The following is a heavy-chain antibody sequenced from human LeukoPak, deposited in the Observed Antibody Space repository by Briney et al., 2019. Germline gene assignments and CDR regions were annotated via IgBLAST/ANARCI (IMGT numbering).Heavy chain of an antibody. CDR3: ARWVTNENWFDP. J-gene: IGHJ5*02. D-gene: IGHD1-1*01. CDR2: IYYSGST. CDR1: GGSFSGYY. Sequence: SETLSLTCAVYGGSFSGYYWSWIRQHPGKGLEWIGCIYYSGSTYYNPSLKSRVTISVDTSKNQFSLKLSSVTAADTAVYYCARWVTNENWFDPWGQGTLVTVSP. V-gene: IGHV4-31*11.